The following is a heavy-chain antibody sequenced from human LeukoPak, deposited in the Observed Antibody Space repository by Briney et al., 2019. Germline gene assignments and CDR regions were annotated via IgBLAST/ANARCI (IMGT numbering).Heavy chain of an antibody. CDR2: FDPEDGET. CDR1: GYTLTELS. V-gene: IGHV1-24*01. CDR3: ARVPTDTTMVLYYYYYYIDV. Sequence: ASVKVSCKVSGYTLTELSMHWVRQSPGKGLEWMGGFDPEDGETIYAQKFQGRVTMTEDTSTDTAYMELSSLRSEDTAVYYCARVPTDTTMVLYYYYYYIDVWGKGTTVTVSS. J-gene: IGHJ6*03. D-gene: IGHD5-18*01.